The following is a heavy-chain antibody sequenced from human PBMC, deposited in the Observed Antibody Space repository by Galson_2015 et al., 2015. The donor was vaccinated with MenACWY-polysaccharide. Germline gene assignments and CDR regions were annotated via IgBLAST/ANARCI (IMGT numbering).Heavy chain of an antibody. J-gene: IGHJ6*02. CDR3: ARVPSRNDFWSGYSRYYYYGMDV. V-gene: IGHV3-21*01. D-gene: IGHD3-3*01. CDR2: ISSSSSYI. Sequence: SLRLSCAASGFTFSSYSMNWVRQAPGKGLEWVSSISSSSSYIYYADSVKGRFTISRDNAKNSLYLQMNSLRAEGTAVYYCARVPSRNDFWSGYSRYYYYGMDVWGQGTTVTVSS. CDR1: GFTFSSYS.